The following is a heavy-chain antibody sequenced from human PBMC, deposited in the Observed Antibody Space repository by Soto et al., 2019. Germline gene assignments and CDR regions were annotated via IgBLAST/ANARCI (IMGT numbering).Heavy chain of an antibody. CDR3: ARREFTNHFWFDP. CDR1: GYSFTTSW. CDR2: IYPGDSDT. V-gene: IGHV5-51*01. Sequence: PGESLKISCKGSGYSFTTSWIGWVRQMPGKGLELMGIIYPGDSDTRYSPSFQGQVTISADKSIGTAYLQWSSLKTSDTAMYYCARREFTNHFWFDPWGQGTLVTVSS. D-gene: IGHD2-8*01. J-gene: IGHJ5*02.